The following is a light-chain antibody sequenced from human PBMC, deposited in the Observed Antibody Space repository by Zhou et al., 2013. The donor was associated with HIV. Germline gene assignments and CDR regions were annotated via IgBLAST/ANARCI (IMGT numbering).Light chain of an antibody. CDR2: AAF. V-gene: IGKV1-9*01. CDR1: QGISNN. Sequence: DIQLTQSPSFLSASVGDRVTITCRASQGISNNLAWYQQKPGKTPKLLISAAFSLQRGVPSRFSGSGSGTEFSLTISSLQPEDFATYYCQQFKNYPPTFGPGTKVDIK. J-gene: IGKJ3*01. CDR3: QQFKNYPPT.